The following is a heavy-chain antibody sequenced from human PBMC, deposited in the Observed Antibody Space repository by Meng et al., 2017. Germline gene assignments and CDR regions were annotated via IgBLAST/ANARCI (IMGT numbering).Heavy chain of an antibody. Sequence: VHLGESGATGKKPGSAVKVPGKASGGTFSSYAISWVRQAPGQGLEWMGGIIPIFGTANYAQKFQGRVTITADESTSTAYMELSSLRSEDTAVYYCARDDYSNYLPFDYWGQGTLVTVSS. V-gene: IGHV1-69*01. J-gene: IGHJ4*02. CDR1: GGTFSSYA. D-gene: IGHD4-11*01. CDR3: ARDDYSNYLPFDY. CDR2: IIPIFGTA.